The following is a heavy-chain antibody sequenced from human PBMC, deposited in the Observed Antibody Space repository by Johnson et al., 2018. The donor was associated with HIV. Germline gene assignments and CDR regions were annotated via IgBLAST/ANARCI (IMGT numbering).Heavy chain of an antibody. J-gene: IGHJ3*01. D-gene: IGHD5-24*01. Sequence: QVKLVESGGGVVQPGRSLRLSCAASGFTFSSYGMHWVRQAPGKGLEWVAVISYDGRKKYYADSLKGRFTISRDNSRSTLHLQMHSLRTEDTAVSFCAREGGGSTDGLDFWGEGTMVTVSS. CDR3: AREGGGSTDGLDF. V-gene: IGHV3-30*03. CDR2: ISYDGRKK. CDR1: GFTFSSYG.